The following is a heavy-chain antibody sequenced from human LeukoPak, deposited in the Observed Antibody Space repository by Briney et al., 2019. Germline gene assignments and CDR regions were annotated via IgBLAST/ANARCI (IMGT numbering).Heavy chain of an antibody. D-gene: IGHD3-22*01. Sequence: QSGGSLRLSCAASGSIFSSYGMHWVRQAPGKGLEWVAVIYYDGSNKYYADSVRGRFTISRDNSKNTLFLQMSSLRAEDTAVYYCARDTFYSSGVYGLDVWGQGTTVTVSS. V-gene: IGHV3-33*01. CDR3: ARDTFYSSGVYGLDV. CDR2: IYYDGSNK. J-gene: IGHJ6*02. CDR1: GSIFSSYG.